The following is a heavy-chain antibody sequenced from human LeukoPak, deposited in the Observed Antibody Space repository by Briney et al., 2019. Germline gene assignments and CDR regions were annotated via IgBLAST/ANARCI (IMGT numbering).Heavy chain of an antibody. CDR2: INHSGST. Sequence: SETLSLTCAVSGGSISSSNWWSWVRQPPGKGLEWIGEINHSGSTNYNPSLKSRVTISVDTSKNQFSLKLSSVTAADTAVYYCARKRGRITIFGVVISASDYYGMDVWGQGTTVTVSS. V-gene: IGHV4-4*02. J-gene: IGHJ6*02. D-gene: IGHD3-3*01. CDR3: ARKRGRITIFGVVISASDYYGMDV. CDR1: GGSISSSNW.